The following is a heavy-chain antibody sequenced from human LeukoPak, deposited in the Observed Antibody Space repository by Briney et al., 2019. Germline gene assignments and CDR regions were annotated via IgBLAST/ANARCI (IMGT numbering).Heavy chain of an antibody. CDR1: GFTFSSYA. J-gene: IGHJ4*02. Sequence: GGSLRLSCSASGFTFSSYARDWVRQAPGNGLVWVSSVNSDGSSTGYADSVKGRFTIPRDNAKNTLYLQMNSLRAEDTAVYDCAREGGYRGYDPDYWGQGALVTVSS. CDR3: AREGGYRGYDPDY. CDR2: VNSDGSST. V-gene: IGHV3-74*01. D-gene: IGHD5-12*01.